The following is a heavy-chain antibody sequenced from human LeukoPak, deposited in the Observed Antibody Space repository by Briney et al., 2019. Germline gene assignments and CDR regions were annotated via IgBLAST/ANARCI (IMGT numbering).Heavy chain of an antibody. CDR1: GFTFDDYT. CDR2: ISWDGGST. CDR3: AKDLSYGSGSTFDY. J-gene: IGHJ4*02. Sequence: GGSLRLSCAASGFTFDDYTMHWVRQAPGKGLEWVSLISWDGGSTYYADSVKGRLTISRDNSKNSLYLQMNSLRTEDTALYYCAKDLSYGSGSTFDYWGQGTLVTVSS. V-gene: IGHV3-43*01. D-gene: IGHD3-10*01.